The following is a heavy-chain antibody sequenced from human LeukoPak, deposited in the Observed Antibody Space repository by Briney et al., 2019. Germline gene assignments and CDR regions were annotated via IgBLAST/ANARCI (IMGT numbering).Heavy chain of an antibody. Sequence: PGRSLRLSCAASGFTFSSYAMHWVRQAPGKGLEWVAVISYDGSNKYYADSVKGRFTISRDNSKNTLYLQMNSLRAEDTAVYYCAKEIGAAAGHYFDYWGQGTLVTVSS. D-gene: IGHD6-13*01. CDR2: ISYDGSNK. J-gene: IGHJ4*02. V-gene: IGHV3-30-3*01. CDR3: AKEIGAAAGHYFDY. CDR1: GFTFSSYA.